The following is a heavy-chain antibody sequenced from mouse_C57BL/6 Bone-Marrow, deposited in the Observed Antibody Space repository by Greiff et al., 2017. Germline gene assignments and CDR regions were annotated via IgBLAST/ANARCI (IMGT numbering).Heavy chain of an antibody. Sequence: QVQLQQPGAELVKPGASVKMSCKASGYTFTSYWITWVKQRPGQGLEWIGDIYPGSGSTNYNEKFKSKATLTVDTSSSTAYMQLSSLTSEDSAVYYCARGGLRYRYYAMDYWGQGTSVTVSS. D-gene: IGHD1-1*01. J-gene: IGHJ4*01. CDR1: GYTFTSYW. V-gene: IGHV1-55*01. CDR2: IYPGSGST. CDR3: ARGGLRYRYYAMDY.